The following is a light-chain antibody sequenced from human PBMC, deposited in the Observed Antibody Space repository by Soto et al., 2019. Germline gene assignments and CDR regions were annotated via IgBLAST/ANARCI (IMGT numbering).Light chain of an antibody. CDR3: QQYDKWPRT. V-gene: IGKV3-15*01. Sequence: EIVMTQSPATLSVSPGERATLSCRASQSVGSDLAWYQQKPGQAPRLVIYDIFTRATAVPARFTAGGSGTEFTLTISSLQSDDLAVYYCQQYDKWPRTFGQGTKVEIK. CDR2: DIF. CDR1: QSVGSD. J-gene: IGKJ1*01.